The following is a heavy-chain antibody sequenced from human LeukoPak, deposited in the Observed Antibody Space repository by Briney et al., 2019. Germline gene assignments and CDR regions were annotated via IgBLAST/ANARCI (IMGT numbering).Heavy chain of an antibody. CDR1: GFTFSSYA. CDR2: ISYDGSNK. V-gene: IGHV3-30-3*01. D-gene: IGHD6-19*01. CDR3: ARVWEARETYRIAVAGGDAFDI. Sequence: PGGSLRLSCAAPGFTFSSYAMHWVRQAPGKGLEWVAVISYDGSNKYYADSVKGRFTISRDNSKNTLYLQMNSLRAEDTAVYYCARVWEARETYRIAVAGGDAFDIWGQGTMVTVSS. J-gene: IGHJ3*02.